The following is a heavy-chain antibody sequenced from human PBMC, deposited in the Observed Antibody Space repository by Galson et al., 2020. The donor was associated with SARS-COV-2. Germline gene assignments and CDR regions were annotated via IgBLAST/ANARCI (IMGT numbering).Heavy chain of an antibody. V-gene: IGHV3-21*01. Sequence: GESLKISCAASGFTFSSYSMNWVRQAPGKGLEWVSYISSSSSYIYYADSVKGRFTISRDNAKNSLYLQMNSLRAEDTAVYYCARDAEERQGYYYYYYMDVWGKGTTVTVSS. J-gene: IGHJ6*03. CDR3: ARDAEERQGYYYYYYMDV. CDR2: ISSSSSYI. D-gene: IGHD1-26*01. CDR1: GFTFSSYS.